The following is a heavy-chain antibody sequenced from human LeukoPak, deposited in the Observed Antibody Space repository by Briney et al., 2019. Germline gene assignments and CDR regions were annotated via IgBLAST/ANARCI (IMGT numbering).Heavy chain of an antibody. CDR3: ARGIHLKRTMIVVVITSYYFDY. J-gene: IGHJ4*02. CDR2: INPSGGST. CDR1: GYTFTSYY. Sequence: ASVKVSCKASGYTFTSYYMHWVRQAPGQGLEWMGIINPSGGSTSYAQKFQGRVTMTRDTSTSTVYMELSSLRSGDTAVHYCARGIHLKRTMIVVVITSYYFDYWGQGTLVTVSS. D-gene: IGHD3-22*01. V-gene: IGHV1-46*01.